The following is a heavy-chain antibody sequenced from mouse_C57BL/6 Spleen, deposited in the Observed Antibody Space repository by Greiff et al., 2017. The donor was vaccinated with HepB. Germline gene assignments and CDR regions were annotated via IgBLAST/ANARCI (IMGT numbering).Heavy chain of an antibody. V-gene: IGHV1-4*01. J-gene: IGHJ2*01. CDR3: ARTYYGSSDYFDY. CDR2: INPSSGYT. CDR1: GYTFTSYT. D-gene: IGHD1-1*01. Sequence: VQLQQSGAELARPGASVKMSCKASGYTFTSYTMHWVKQRPGQGLEWIGYINPSSGYTKYNQKFKDKATLTADKSSSTAYMQLSSLRSEDSAVYYCARTYYGSSDYFDYWGQGTTLTVSS.